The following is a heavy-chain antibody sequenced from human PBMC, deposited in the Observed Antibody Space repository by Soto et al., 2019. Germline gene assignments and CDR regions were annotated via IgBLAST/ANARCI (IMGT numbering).Heavy chain of an antibody. CDR2: INAGIGDT. V-gene: IGHV1-3*01. Sequence: ASVKVSCKASGYTFTSYAMHWVRQAPGQRLEWMGWINAGIGDTQYSQKFQGRVTITRDTSASTAYMELSSLRSEDTAVYYCARDFSMVVVLPGYWGQGTLVTVSS. D-gene: IGHD3-22*01. J-gene: IGHJ4*02. CDR3: ARDFSMVVVLPGY. CDR1: GYTFTSYA.